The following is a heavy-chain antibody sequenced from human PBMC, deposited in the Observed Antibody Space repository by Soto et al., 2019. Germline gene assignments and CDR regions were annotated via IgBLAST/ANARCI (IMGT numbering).Heavy chain of an antibody. V-gene: IGHV3-33*01. D-gene: IGHD2-21*02. Sequence: GGSLRLSCAASGFTFSSYGMHWVRQAPGKGLEWVAGIWHDGNNKYYADSVKGGFTMSRDNSKNTLWLQMDSLRAEDTAVYYCTANFDFWGQGTLVTVSS. CDR2: IWHDGNNK. J-gene: IGHJ4*02. CDR1: GFTFSSYG. CDR3: TANFDF.